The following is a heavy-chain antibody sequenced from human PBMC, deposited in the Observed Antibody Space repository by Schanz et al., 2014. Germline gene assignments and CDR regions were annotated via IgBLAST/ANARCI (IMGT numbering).Heavy chain of an antibody. CDR1: GFTFSTYA. V-gene: IGHV3-23*01. Sequence: EVQLLESGGGLVQPGGSLRLSCAASGFTFSTYAMSWVRQAPGRGLEWVSAISDDGVNTYYADSVKGRFTISRDNAKNSLYLQMNSLRDEDTAVYYCARGGATRFDYWGQGTLVTVSS. D-gene: IGHD1-26*01. J-gene: IGHJ4*02. CDR2: ISDDGVNT. CDR3: ARGGATRFDY.